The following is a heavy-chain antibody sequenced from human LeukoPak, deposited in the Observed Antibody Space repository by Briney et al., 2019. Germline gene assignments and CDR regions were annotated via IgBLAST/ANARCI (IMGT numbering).Heavy chain of an antibody. Sequence: PSETLSLTCAVSGGSISSGGYSWSWIRQPPGKGLEWIGYIYHSGSTYYNPSLKSRVTISVDRSKNQFSLKLSSVTAADTAVYYCASRNRPGSYVVRDYWGQGTLVTVFS. CDR1: GGSISSGGYS. CDR3: ASRNRPGSYVVRDY. J-gene: IGHJ4*02. CDR2: IYHSGST. V-gene: IGHV4-30-2*01. D-gene: IGHD3-10*01.